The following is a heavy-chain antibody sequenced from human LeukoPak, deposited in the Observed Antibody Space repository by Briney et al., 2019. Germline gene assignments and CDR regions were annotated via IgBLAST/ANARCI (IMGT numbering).Heavy chain of an antibody. Sequence: PGGSLRLSCAASGFTFSSYSMNWVRQAPGKGLEWVSSISSSSSYIYYADSVKGRFTISRDNAKNSLYLQMNSLRAEDTAVYYRARGGTMVRGVTNNWLDPWGQGTLVTVSS. CDR3: ARGGTMVRGVTNNWLDP. CDR1: GFTFSSYS. CDR2: ISSSSSYI. D-gene: IGHD3-10*01. J-gene: IGHJ5*02. V-gene: IGHV3-21*01.